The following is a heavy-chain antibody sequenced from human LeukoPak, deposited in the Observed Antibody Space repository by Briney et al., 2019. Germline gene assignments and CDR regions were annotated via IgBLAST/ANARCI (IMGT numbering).Heavy chain of an antibody. CDR3: ASLIFGAAN. Sequence: ASVKVSCKTSGYNFTDYGISWLRQAPGQGLEWMGWISAYNGNTNYAQKLQGRVTMTTDTSTSTAYMELRSLRSDDTAVYYCASLIFGAANWGQGTLVTVSS. CDR1: GYNFTDYG. J-gene: IGHJ4*02. D-gene: IGHD3-3*01. V-gene: IGHV1-18*01. CDR2: ISAYNGNT.